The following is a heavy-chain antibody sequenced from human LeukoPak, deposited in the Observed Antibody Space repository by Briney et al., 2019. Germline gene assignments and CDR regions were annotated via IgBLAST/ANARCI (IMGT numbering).Heavy chain of an antibody. J-gene: IGHJ4*02. CDR2: IQYDGSNK. D-gene: IGHD3-9*01. CDR3: AKERHIMTDYGGLIDY. Sequence: GGSLRLSCAASGFTFSSYAMHWFRQAPGKGLEWVAFIQYDGSNKYYADSVKGLFTISRDNSKNTLYLQMNSLSAEDTAVYYCAKERHIMTDYGGLIDYWGQGTLVTVSS. CDR1: GFTFSSYA. V-gene: IGHV3-30*02.